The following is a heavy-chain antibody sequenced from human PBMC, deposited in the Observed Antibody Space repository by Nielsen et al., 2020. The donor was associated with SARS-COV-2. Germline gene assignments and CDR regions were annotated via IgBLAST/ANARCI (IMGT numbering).Heavy chain of an antibody. Sequence: GESLKISCAASGFSFAEYGMHWVRQAPGKGPEWVAVTSYDGGFKDYGNSVKGRFTVSRDNSQNMLYLQMNRLRPEDTAVYYCAKVYLSGSYRPPREAFGVWGQGTKVTVSS. D-gene: IGHD1-26*01. CDR1: GFSFAEYG. CDR2: TSYDGGFK. CDR3: AKVYLSGSYRPPREAFGV. V-gene: IGHV3-30*18. J-gene: IGHJ3*01.